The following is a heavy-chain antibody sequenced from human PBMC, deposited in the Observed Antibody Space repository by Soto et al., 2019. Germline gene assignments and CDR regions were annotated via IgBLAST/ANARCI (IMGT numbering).Heavy chain of an antibody. CDR1: GFTFDDYG. D-gene: IGHD3-10*01. CDR2: INWNSDST. CDR3: AKDLWSMVRGVIIDY. J-gene: IGHJ4*02. V-gene: IGHV3-9*01. Sequence: EVPLVESGGGLVQPGRSLRLSCAASGFTFDDYGMHWVRQAPGKGLEWVSGINWNSDSTGYADSVKGRFTISRDNARNSLYLQMNSLRAEDTALYYCAKDLWSMVRGVIIDYWGQGTLVTVSS.